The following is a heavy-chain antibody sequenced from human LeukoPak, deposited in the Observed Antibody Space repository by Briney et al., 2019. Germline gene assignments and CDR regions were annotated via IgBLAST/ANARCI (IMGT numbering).Heavy chain of an antibody. CDR1: GDSISSGGSY. V-gene: IGHV4-31*03. D-gene: IGHD3-22*01. CDR2: VYYSGRT. Sequence: SETLSLTCNVSGDSISSGGSYWSWIRQHPGKGLEWIGYVYYSGRTYYNPSLKSRVTISVDTSKSQSSLKLTSVAAADTAVHYCARAGGSGYSPDYWGQGTLVTVSS. CDR3: ARAGGSGYSPDY. J-gene: IGHJ4*02.